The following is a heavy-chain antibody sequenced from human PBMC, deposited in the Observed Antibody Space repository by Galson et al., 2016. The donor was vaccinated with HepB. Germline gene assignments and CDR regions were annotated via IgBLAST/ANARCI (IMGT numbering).Heavy chain of an antibody. CDR2: ISSSSSYI. V-gene: IGHV3-21*01. J-gene: IGHJ2*01. Sequence: SLRLSCAASGFTFSSYSMNWVRQAPGKGLEWDSSISSSSSYIYYADSVKGRLTISRDNAKNSVYLQMNSLRLEDTAVYYCARGRARHWYFDLWGRGALITVSS. CDR1: GFTFSSYS. D-gene: IGHD6-6*01. CDR3: ARGRARHWYFDL.